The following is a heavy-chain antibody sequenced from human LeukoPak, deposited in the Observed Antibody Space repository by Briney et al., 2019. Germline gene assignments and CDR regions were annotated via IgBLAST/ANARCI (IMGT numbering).Heavy chain of an antibody. V-gene: IGHV3-74*01. CDR3: AISGGVFFDY. D-gene: IGHD6-13*01. J-gene: IGHJ4*02. CDR2: INSDGSST. Sequence: GGSLRLSCAASGFTFSNYWMQWVRQAPGKGLVWVSRINSDGSSTSYADSVKGRFTISRDNAKNTLYLQMNSLRAEDTAVYFCAISGGVFFDYWGQGTLVTVYS. CDR1: GFTFSNYW.